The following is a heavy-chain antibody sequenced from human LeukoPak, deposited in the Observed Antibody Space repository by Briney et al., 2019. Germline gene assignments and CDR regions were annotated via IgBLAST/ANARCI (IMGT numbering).Heavy chain of an antibody. V-gene: IGHV3-49*04. J-gene: IGHJ6*04. CDR1: GFTFGDYA. CDR2: IRSKAYGGTT. D-gene: IGHD3-16*01. Sequence: GGSLRLSCTASGFTFGDYAMSWVRQAPGKGLEWVGFIRSKAYGGTTEYAASVKGRFTISRDDSKSIAYLQMNSLKTEDTAVYYCTGPFGGPIPYYGMDVWGKGTTVTVSS. CDR3: TGPFGGPIPYYGMDV.